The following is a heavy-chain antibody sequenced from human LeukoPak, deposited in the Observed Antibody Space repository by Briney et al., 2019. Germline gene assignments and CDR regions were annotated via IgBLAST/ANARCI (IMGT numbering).Heavy chain of an antibody. CDR1: GFTFSDYY. V-gene: IGHV3-11*04. Sequence: PGGSLRLSCAASGFTFSDYYMSWIRQAPGKGLEWVSYISSSGSTIYYADSVKGRFTISRDNSKNTLYLQMNSLRAEDTAVYYCAKSPSSWKFDDWGQGTLVTVSS. CDR3: AKSPSSWKFDD. J-gene: IGHJ4*02. CDR2: ISSSGSTI. D-gene: IGHD6-13*01.